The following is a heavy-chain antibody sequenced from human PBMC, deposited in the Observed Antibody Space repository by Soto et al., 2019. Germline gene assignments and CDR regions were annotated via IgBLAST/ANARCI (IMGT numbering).Heavy chain of an antibody. V-gene: IGHV4-31*03. J-gene: IGHJ5*02. CDR2: IYYSGST. D-gene: IGHD3-16*02. Sequence: QVQLQESGPGLVKPSQTLSLTCTVSGASISSGGYYWSWIRQHPGKGLEWIGYIYYSGSTYYNPSLKSRVTRSVDTCKNQFSLKLSSVTAADTGGYYCARESIHMITFGGVSVKHNWCDPWGQGTLGTVSS. CDR3: ARESIHMITFGGVSVKHNWCDP. CDR1: GASISSGGYY.